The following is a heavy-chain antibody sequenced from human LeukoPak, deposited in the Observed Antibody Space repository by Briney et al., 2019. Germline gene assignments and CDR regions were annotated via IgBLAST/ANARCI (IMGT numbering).Heavy chain of an antibody. Sequence: GGSLRLSCAASGLTFDDYAMHWVRQAPGQGLEWVSGISWNSGSIGYADSVKGRFTISRDNAKNSLYLQMNSLRAEDTALYYCARTHSVGARWGQGTLVTVSS. CDR1: GLTFDDYA. CDR3: ARTHSVGAR. V-gene: IGHV3-9*01. J-gene: IGHJ4*02. D-gene: IGHD1-26*01. CDR2: ISWNSGSI.